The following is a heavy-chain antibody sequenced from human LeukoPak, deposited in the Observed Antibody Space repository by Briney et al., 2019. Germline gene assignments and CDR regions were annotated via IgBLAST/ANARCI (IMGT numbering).Heavy chain of an antibody. J-gene: IGHJ4*02. CDR2: MKEDGSRN. CDR1: GFTFSRYW. Sequence: GGSLRLSCAASGFTFSRYWMSWVRQAPGKGLEWVANMKEDGSRNHYVDSVKGRFTISRDNAKNSLYLQMSSLRVEDTAVYYCARQPSGWYDADPYWGQGTLVTVSS. D-gene: IGHD6-19*01. V-gene: IGHV3-7*05. CDR3: ARQPSGWYDADPY.